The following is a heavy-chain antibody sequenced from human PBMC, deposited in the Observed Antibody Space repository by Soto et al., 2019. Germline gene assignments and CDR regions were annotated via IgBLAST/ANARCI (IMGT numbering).Heavy chain of an antibody. CDR1: GFTFSSYA. Sequence: EVQLLESGGGLVQPGGSLRLSCAASGFTFSSYAMSWVRQAPGKGLEWVSAISGSGGSTYYADSVKGRFTISRNNSKNTLYLPMNTLRAEDTAVYYCAKAYYDYVWGSYRLSSDAFYIWGQGTMVTVSS. V-gene: IGHV3-23*01. J-gene: IGHJ3*02. CDR3: AKAYYDYVWGSYRLSSDAFYI. D-gene: IGHD3-16*02. CDR2: ISGSGGST.